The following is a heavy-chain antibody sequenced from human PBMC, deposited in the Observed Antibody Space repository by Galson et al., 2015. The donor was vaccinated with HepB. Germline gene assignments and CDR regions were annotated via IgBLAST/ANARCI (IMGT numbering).Heavy chain of an antibody. Sequence: SLRLSCAASGFSISSYWMHWVRQAPGKGLVWVSRINSDGSITNYADSVKGRFTISRDNAKNTLFLQMNSLRAEDTAVYYCQVVTLSWGQGPLVTVSS. CDR2: INSDGSIT. CDR3: QVVTLS. CDR1: GFSISSYW. V-gene: IGHV3-74*01. J-gene: IGHJ5*02. D-gene: IGHD3-22*01.